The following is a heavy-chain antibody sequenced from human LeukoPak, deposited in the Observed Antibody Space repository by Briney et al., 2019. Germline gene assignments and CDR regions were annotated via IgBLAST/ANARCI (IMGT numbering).Heavy chain of an antibody. J-gene: IGHJ5*02. CDR1: GYSFTSYW. D-gene: IGHD3-22*01. CDR2: IYPGDSDT. V-gene: IGHV5-51*01. CDR3: ARLYYYDSSGTIRGGNWFDP. Sequence: GESLKISCKGSGYSFTSYWIGWVRQMPGEGLEWMGIIYPGDSDTRYSPSFQGQVTISADKSISTAYLQWSSLKASDTAMYYCARLYYYDSSGTIRGGNWFDPWGQGTLVTVSS.